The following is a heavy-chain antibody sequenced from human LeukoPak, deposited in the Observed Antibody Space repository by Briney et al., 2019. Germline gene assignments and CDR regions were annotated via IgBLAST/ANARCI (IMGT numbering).Heavy chain of an antibody. J-gene: IGHJ4*02. CDR2: IFSSGGN. CDR3: PTGGAYTSGWYNI. Sequence: SETLSLTCTVSGGSVGGFYWTWIRQPPGGGMQWIGFIFSSGGNNYNPSLKRRVAISTDTSKNKVSLRVTSVTAADSAVYYCPTGGAYTSGWYNIWGQGTLVSVSS. V-gene: IGHV4-4*09. D-gene: IGHD6-19*01. CDR1: GGSVGGFY.